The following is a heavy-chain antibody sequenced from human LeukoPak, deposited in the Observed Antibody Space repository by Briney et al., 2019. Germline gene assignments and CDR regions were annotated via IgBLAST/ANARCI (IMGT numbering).Heavy chain of an antibody. CDR3: TTGYASNWYV. J-gene: IGHJ4*02. V-gene: IGHV3-73*01. CDR2: IRSKVNSYAT. Sequence: PGGSLRLSCAASGFMFSGSAMHWVRQASGKGLEWVGRIRSKVNSYATAYAASVEGRFTISRDDSQSTAYLQMNSLKTEDTAVYYCTTGYASNWYVWGQGTLVTVSS. D-gene: IGHD6-13*01. CDR1: GFMFSGSA.